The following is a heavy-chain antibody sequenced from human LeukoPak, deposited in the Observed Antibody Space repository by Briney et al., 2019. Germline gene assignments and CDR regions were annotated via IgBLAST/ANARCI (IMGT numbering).Heavy chain of an antibody. D-gene: IGHD2-15*01. J-gene: IGHJ4*02. V-gene: IGHV4-59*01. CDR3: ARVKVTEVVVAAFDY. CDR2: IYYSGST. CDR1: GGSISSYY. Sequence: SETLSLTCTVSGGSISSYYWSWIRQPPGKGLEWIGYIYYSGSTNYNPPLKSRVTISVDTSKNQFSLKLSSVTAADTAVYYCARVKVTEVVVAAFDYWSQGTLVTVSS.